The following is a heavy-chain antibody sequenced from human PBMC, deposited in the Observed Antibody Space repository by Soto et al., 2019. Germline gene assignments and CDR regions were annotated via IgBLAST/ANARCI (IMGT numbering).Heavy chain of an antibody. Sequence: QTLSLTCVISGDTVSNRSVAWNWIRQSPSRGLEWLARTYYRSEWFYDYAVSVKGRVTFVPDTAKNQFSLQLESVTPEDTAVYYCGRELHSDYHRHGVDVPGQRTPVTVSS. CDR2: TYYRSEWFY. D-gene: IGHD5-12*01. V-gene: IGHV6-1*01. J-gene: IGHJ6*01. CDR1: GDTVSNRSVA. CDR3: GRELHSDYHRHGVDV.